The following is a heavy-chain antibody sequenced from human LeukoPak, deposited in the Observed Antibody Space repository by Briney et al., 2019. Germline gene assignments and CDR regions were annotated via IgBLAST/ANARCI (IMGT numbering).Heavy chain of an antibody. J-gene: IGHJ6*04. CDR3: ATSPRLGFLEWQRGIDV. CDR2: FDPEDGET. V-gene: IGHV1-24*01. D-gene: IGHD3-3*01. CDR1: GYTLTELS. Sequence: ASVKVSCKVSGYTLTELSMHWVRQAPGKGLEWMGGFDPEDGETIYAQKFQGRVTMTEDTPTDTAYMELSSLRSEDTAVYYCATSPRLGFLEWQRGIDVWGKGTTVTVSS.